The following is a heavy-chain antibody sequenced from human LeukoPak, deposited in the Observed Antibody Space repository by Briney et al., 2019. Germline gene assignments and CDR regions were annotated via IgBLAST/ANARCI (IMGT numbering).Heavy chain of an antibody. CDR1: GFTFSNYA. Sequence: GGSLRLSCVASGFTFSNYAMSWVRQAPGKGLEWVSAISGSGGSTYYADSVKGRFTISRDNSKNTLYLQMNSLRAEDTAVYYCAKDLTHIVVVTAPVDAFDIWGQGTMVTVSS. D-gene: IGHD2-21*02. CDR2: ISGSGGST. V-gene: IGHV3-23*01. CDR3: AKDLTHIVVVTAPVDAFDI. J-gene: IGHJ3*02.